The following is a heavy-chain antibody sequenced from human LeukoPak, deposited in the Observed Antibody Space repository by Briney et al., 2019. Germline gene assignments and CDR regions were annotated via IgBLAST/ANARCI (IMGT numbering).Heavy chain of an antibody. D-gene: IGHD5-18*01. CDR1: GYSFTSYW. V-gene: IGHV5-51*01. CDR3: ARQTAMGRSGDY. Sequence: GESLKISCKASGYSFTSYWIGWVRQMPGKGLEWMGIIDPSDSETRYTPSFQGQVTISADKSLSTSYLQWNSLKASDTAMYYCARQTAMGRSGDYWGQGTLVTVSS. J-gene: IGHJ4*02. CDR2: IDPSDSET.